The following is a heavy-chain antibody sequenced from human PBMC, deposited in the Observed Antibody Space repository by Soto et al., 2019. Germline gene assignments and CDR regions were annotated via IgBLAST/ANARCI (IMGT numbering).Heavy chain of an antibody. CDR2: ITGNGETT. CDR1: GFTFINHA. J-gene: IGHJ4*02. V-gene: IGHV3-23*01. D-gene: IGHD2-2*01. CDR3: AKVDCGSSGCRLIDY. Sequence: QPGGSLRLSCAGSGFTFINHAMNWVRQAPGKGLEWVTGITGNGETTNYADSVKGRFTISRDNSKNTLYLQMNSLRAEDTAVYYCAKVDCGSSGCRLIDYWGQGTLVTVSS.